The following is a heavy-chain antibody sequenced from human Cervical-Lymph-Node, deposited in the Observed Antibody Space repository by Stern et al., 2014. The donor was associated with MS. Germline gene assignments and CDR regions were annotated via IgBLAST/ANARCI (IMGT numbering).Heavy chain of an antibody. V-gene: IGHV3-30*03. CDR1: GFTFSDSG. J-gene: IGHJ6*02. Sequence: VQLVQSGGGVVQPGNSLRLSCAASGFTFSDSGMHWVRQAPGKGLEWVALATYDGSDQYYADSVKGRFTVSRDNSKNTVLLQMNGLRPEDTAVYCCARDRGLTHYFYGMDVWGQGTTVTVSS. CDR2: ATYDGSDQ. D-gene: IGHD3-10*01. CDR3: ARDRGLTHYFYGMDV.